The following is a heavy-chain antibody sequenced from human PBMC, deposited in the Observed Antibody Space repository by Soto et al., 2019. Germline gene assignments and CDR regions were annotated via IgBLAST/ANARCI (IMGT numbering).Heavy chain of an antibody. D-gene: IGHD4-17*01. CDR3: AREYYGDYATLIYGMDV. J-gene: IGHJ6*02. CDR1: GGSISSGDYY. V-gene: IGHV4-30-4*01. CDR2: IYYSGST. Sequence: SETLSLTCTVSGGSISSGDYYWSWIRQPPGKGLEWIGYIYYSGSTYYNPSLKSRVTISVDTSKNQFSLKLSSVTAADTAVYYCAREYYGDYATLIYGMDVWGQGTTVTVSS.